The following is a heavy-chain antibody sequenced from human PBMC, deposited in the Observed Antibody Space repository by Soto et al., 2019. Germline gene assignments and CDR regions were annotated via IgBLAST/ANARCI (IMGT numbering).Heavy chain of an antibody. CDR3: AKSKDSVGGGDYYYGMDV. CDR1: VFTFSSYG. CDR2: ISYDGVNK. D-gene: IGHD1-26*01. V-gene: IGHV3-30*18. Sequence: PWWSLRLSCSASVFTFSSYGMHWFRQAPGKGLEWVAVISYDGVNKYYTDSVKGRFTISRDSSKNTVFLQMSSLRAEDTAIYYCAKSKDSVGGGDYYYGMDVWGQGTTVTVSS. J-gene: IGHJ6*02.